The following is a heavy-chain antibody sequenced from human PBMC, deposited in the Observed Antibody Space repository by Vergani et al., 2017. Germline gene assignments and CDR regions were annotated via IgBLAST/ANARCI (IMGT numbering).Heavy chain of an antibody. D-gene: IGHD6-13*01. Sequence: QVQLQQWGAGLLKPSETLSLTCAVYGGSFSGYYWSWIRQPPGKGLEWIGEINHSGSTNYNPSLNSRVTISVDTSKNQFSLKLSSVTAADTAVYYCARGGGQQLVYWGQGTLVTVSS. CDR3: ARGGGQQLVY. CDR1: GGSFSGYY. CDR2: INHSGST. V-gene: IGHV4-34*01. J-gene: IGHJ4*02.